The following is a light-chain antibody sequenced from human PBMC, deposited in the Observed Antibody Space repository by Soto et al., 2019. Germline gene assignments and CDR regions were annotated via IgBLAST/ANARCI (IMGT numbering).Light chain of an antibody. CDR1: QSISTF. Sequence: DMQMIQCPSSLSASVGDRATITCRASQSISTFLNWYQQKPGKAPKLLIYGASNLESGVPSTFSGSGSGTDLTLTISSLQPEDFATYYCQQCFSTPILTFGGGTKVDIK. CDR2: GAS. J-gene: IGKJ4*01. V-gene: IGKV1-39*01. CDR3: QQCFSTPILT.